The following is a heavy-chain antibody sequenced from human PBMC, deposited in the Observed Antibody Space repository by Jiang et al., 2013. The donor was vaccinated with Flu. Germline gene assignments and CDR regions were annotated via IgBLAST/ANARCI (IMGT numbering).Heavy chain of an antibody. D-gene: IGHD3-22*01. CDR3: ASLHYYDSSGPGAD. V-gene: IGHV4-39*01. Sequence: KPSETLSLTCTVSGGSISSSSYYWGWIRQPPGKGLEWIGSIYYSGSTYYNPSLKSRVTISVDTSKNQFSLKLSSVTAADTAVYYCASLHYYDSSGPGADWGQGTLVTVSS. J-gene: IGHJ4*02. CDR2: IYYSGST. CDR1: GGSISSSSYY.